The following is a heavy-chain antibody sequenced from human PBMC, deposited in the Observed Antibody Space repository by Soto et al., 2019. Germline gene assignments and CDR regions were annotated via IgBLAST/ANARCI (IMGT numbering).Heavy chain of an antibody. V-gene: IGHV3-9*01. J-gene: IGHJ3*02. Sequence: GGSLRLSCAASGFTFDDYAMHWVRQAPGKGLEWVSGISWNSGSIGYADSVKGRFTISRDNAKNSLYLQMNSLRAEDTALYYCAKGRYSSSPEAFDIWGQGTMVTVSS. CDR2: ISWNSGSI. D-gene: IGHD6-13*01. CDR3: AKGRYSSSPEAFDI. CDR1: GFTFDDYA.